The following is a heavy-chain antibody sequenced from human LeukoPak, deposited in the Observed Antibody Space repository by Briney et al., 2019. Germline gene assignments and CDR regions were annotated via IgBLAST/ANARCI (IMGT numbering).Heavy chain of an antibody. CDR2: ISGSGGST. D-gene: IGHD5-12*01. V-gene: IGHV3-23*01. CDR1: GFTFSSYA. Sequence: GGSLRLSCAASGFTFSSYAMSWVRQAPGKGLEWVSAISGSGGSTYYADSVKGRFTISRDNSKNTLYLQMNSLRAKDTAVYYCAKDLLRWLQSYYFDYWGQGTLVTVSS. J-gene: IGHJ4*02. CDR3: AKDLLRWLQSYYFDY.